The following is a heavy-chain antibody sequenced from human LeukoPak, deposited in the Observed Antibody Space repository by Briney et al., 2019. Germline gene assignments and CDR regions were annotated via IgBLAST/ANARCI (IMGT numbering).Heavy chain of an antibody. CDR3: ARFERGGAPTVDY. D-gene: IGHD1-1*01. Sequence: GASVKVSCKASGGTFSSYAISWVRQAPGQGLEWMGGIIPIFGTANYAQKFQGRVTITADKSTSTAYMELSSLRSDDTAVYYCARFERGGAPTVDYWGQGTLVTVSS. CDR1: GGTFSSYA. V-gene: IGHV1-69*06. J-gene: IGHJ4*02. CDR2: IIPIFGTA.